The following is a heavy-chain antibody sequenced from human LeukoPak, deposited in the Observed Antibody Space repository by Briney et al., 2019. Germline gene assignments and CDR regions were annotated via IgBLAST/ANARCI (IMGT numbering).Heavy chain of an antibody. CDR3: ATSLRNRGY. V-gene: IGHV3-30*01. CDR1: GFTFSNYA. Sequence: GRSLRLSCVASGFTFSNYAMRWVRQDPGNGLECVAVISYDGTSRHYPDSVKGRFTISRDNSNNTLYLQLNSLSAEDTAVYYCATSLRNRGYWGQGTLVTVSS. D-gene: IGHD1-14*01. J-gene: IGHJ4*02. CDR2: ISYDGTSR.